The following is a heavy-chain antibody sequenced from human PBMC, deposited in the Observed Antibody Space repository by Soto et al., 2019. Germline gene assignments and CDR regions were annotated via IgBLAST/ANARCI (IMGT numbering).Heavy chain of an antibody. V-gene: IGHV3-48*01. CDR2: ISGIYSTI. CDR1: GFTFSSYS. J-gene: IGHJ4*02. Sequence: GGSLRLSCAASGFTFSSYSMNWVRQAPGKGLEWVSYISGIYSTIYYADSVKGRFTISRDNAKNSLYLQMNSLRAEDTAVYYCARDLYGDYIFDYWGQGTLVTVSS. D-gene: IGHD4-17*01. CDR3: ARDLYGDYIFDY.